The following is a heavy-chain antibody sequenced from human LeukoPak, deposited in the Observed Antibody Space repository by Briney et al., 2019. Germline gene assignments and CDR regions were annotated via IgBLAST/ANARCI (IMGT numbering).Heavy chain of an antibody. D-gene: IGHD3-22*01. CDR3: ARQYYYDSSGPWYFDY. V-gene: IGHV1-69*02. J-gene: IGHJ4*02. Sequence: ASVKVSCKASGGTLSSYTISWVRQAPGQGLEWMGRIIPILGIANYAQKFQGKVTITADKSTSTAYMELSSLRSEDTAVYYCARQYYYDSSGPWYFDYWGQGTLVTVSS. CDR2: IIPILGIA. CDR1: GGTLSSYT.